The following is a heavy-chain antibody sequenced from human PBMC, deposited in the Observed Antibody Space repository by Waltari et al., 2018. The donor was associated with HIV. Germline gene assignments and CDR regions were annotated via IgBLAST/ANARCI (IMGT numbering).Heavy chain of an antibody. Sequence: EVQLVESGGGLVQPGGSLRLSRAASGFTFSSYWMHWVRQAPGKGLVWVSRINGDGSTTSYADSVKGRFTISRDNAKNTLYLQMNSLRAEDTAVYYCARIAYDSSGYGWFDPWGQGTLVTVSS. D-gene: IGHD3-22*01. CDR3: ARIAYDSSGYGWFDP. V-gene: IGHV3-74*01. J-gene: IGHJ5*02. CDR2: INGDGSTT. CDR1: GFTFSSYW.